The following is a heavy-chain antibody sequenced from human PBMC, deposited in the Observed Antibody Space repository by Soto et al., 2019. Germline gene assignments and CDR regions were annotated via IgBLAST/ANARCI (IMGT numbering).Heavy chain of an antibody. CDR1: GGTFSSYT. Sequence: GASVKVSCKASGGTFSSYTISWVRQAPGQGLEWMGRIIPILGIANYAQKFQGRVTTSADKSTGTAYMELSSLKSENRAVYYCARGGIRYDILTGYPPFDYWGKGTLVTVSS. J-gene: IGHJ4*02. D-gene: IGHD3-9*01. V-gene: IGHV1-69*02. CDR3: ARGGIRYDILTGYPPFDY. CDR2: IIPILGIA.